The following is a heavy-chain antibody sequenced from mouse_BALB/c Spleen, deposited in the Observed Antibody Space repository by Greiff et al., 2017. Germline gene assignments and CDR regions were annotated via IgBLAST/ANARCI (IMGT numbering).Heavy chain of an antibody. CDR2: ISSGGGST. CDR3: ARHAYDGYYTWFAY. Sequence: EVQLVESGGGLVKPGGSLKLSCAASGFAFSSYDMSWVRQTPEKRLEWVAYISSGGGSTYYPDTVKGRFTISRDNAKNTLYLQMSSLKSEDTAMYYCARHAYDGYYTWFAYWGQGTLVTVSA. J-gene: IGHJ3*01. D-gene: IGHD2-3*01. CDR1: GFAFSSYD. V-gene: IGHV5-12-1*01.